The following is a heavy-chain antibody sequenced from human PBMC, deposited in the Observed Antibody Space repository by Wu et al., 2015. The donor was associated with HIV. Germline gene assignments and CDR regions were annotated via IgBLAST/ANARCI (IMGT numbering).Heavy chain of an antibody. D-gene: IGHD3-22*01. Sequence: QVQLVQSGTEVKKPGASVKVSCKASGYTFIGYYIHWVRQAPGQGLEWMGWINPNSGGTNYAQKFQGRVTMTRDTSISAAYMELTRLTSDDTAFLYCARDYYDSSGYITNNWFDPWGQGTLVTVSS. CDR1: GYTFIGYY. CDR3: ARDYYDSSGYITNNWFDP. J-gene: IGHJ5*02. CDR2: INPNSGGT. V-gene: IGHV1-2*02.